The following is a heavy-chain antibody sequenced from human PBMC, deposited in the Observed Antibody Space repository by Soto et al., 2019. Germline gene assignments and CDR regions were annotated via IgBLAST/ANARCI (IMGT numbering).Heavy chain of an antibody. CDR1: VYTFTSYD. D-gene: IGHD2-2*01. J-gene: IGHJ4*02. V-gene: IGHV1-8*01. CDR2: MNPNTGNT. CDR3: ARRLGGYCSSTSCSRYSFDY. Sequence: ASVKVSCKASVYTFTSYDINWVRQATGQGLEWMGWMNPNTGNTGYAQEFQGRVTMTRNTSISTAYMELSSLRSEDTAVYYCARRLGGYCSSTSCSRYSFDYWGQGALVTV.